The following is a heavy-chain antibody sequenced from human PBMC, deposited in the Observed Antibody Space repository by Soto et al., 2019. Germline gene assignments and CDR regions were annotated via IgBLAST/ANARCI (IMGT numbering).Heavy chain of an antibody. CDR3: ANAQPGYCSGGGCSSRGADY. Sequence: QVQLQQWGAGLLKPSETLSLTCGVYGGSFSGHYWSWIRQPPGKGLEWIGEINHSGSTNYNPYLSXXXXPSXXXLATLSTDTSXXQXCXXLSSVTAADTPVYYCANAQPGYCSGGGCSSRGADYWGQGTLVTVSS. J-gene: IGHJ4*02. V-gene: IGHV4-34*01. CDR1: GGSFSGHY. D-gene: IGHD2-15*01. CDR2: INHSGST.